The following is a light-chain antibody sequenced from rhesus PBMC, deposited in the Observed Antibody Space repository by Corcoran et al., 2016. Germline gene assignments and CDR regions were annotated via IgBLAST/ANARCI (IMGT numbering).Light chain of an antibody. CDR2: EAS. CDR1: QGITND. V-gene: IGKV1-22*01. J-gene: IGKJ2*01. CDR3: QHYCSPPHS. Sequence: DIQMTQSPSSLSASVGDRVTITCRASQGITNDLAWYQQKPGKTPKLLIYEASSLQSGIPSRFSGSGSGPDFTLTISNLQPEDFTTYYCQHYCSPPHSFGQGTKVEIK.